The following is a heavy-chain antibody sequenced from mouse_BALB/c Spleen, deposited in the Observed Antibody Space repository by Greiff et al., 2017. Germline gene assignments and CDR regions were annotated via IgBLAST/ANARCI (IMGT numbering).Heavy chain of an antibody. D-gene: IGHD2-4*01. CDR3: ARVGDYDGGAWFAY. CDR2: ISDGGSYT. CDR1: GFTFSDYY. V-gene: IGHV5-4*02. J-gene: IGHJ3*01. Sequence: EVHLVESGGGLVKPGGSLKLSCAASGFTFSDYYMYWVRQTPEKRLEWVATISDGGSYTYYPDSVKGRFTISRDNAKNNLYLQMSSLKSEDTAMYYCARVGDYDGGAWFAYWGQGTLVTVSA.